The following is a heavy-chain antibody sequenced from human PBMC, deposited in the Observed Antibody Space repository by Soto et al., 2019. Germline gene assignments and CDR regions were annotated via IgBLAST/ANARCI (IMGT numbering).Heavy chain of an antibody. CDR3: AKGIGACSGGSCPDDAFDI. CDR2: LSGSGRST. J-gene: IGHJ3*02. CDR1: GFTFNYA. Sequence: GRSLRLSCAASGFTFNYAMSWVRQAPGKGLEWVSGLSGSGRSTFYADSVKGRFTISRDNSKNTLYLQMNSLRAEDTALYYCAKGIGACSGGSCPDDAFDIWGQGTMVTVSS. V-gene: IGHV3-23*01. D-gene: IGHD2-15*01.